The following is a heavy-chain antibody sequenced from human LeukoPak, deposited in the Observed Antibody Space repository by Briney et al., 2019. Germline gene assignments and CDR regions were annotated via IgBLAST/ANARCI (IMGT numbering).Heavy chain of an antibody. J-gene: IGHJ4*02. CDR3: ARLILEWTFDY. CDR2: IYPGDSDT. D-gene: IGHD3-3*01. CDR1: GYSFTSYW. Sequence: GESLQISWQGSGYSFTSYWIGWVRQMPGKGLEWMGIIYPGDSDTRYSPSFQGQVTISADKSISTAYLQWSSLKASDTAMYYCARLILEWTFDYWGQGTLVTVSS. V-gene: IGHV5-51*01.